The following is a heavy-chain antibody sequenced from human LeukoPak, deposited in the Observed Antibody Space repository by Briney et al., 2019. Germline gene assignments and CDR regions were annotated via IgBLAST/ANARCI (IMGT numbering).Heavy chain of an antibody. CDR3: AASLPNIVVVPATKGPFGY. CDR1: GFTFSSHS. Sequence: PGGSLRLSCAASGFTFSSHSMNWVRQAPGKGLEWVSYISSSGSTIYYADSVKGRFTISRDNSKNTLYLQMNSLRAEDTVVYYCAASLPNIVVVPATKGPFGYWGQGTLVTVSS. J-gene: IGHJ4*02. CDR2: ISSSGSTI. D-gene: IGHD2-2*01. V-gene: IGHV3-48*01.